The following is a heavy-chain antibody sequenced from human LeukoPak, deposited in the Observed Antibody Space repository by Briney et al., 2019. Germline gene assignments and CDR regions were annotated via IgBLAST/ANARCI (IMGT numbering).Heavy chain of an antibody. V-gene: IGHV4-39*01. J-gene: IGHJ5*02. CDR3: ARRLSSSWYVHWFDP. Sequence: SETLSLTCTVSGGSISSSNFYWGWIRQPPGEGLEWIGSSYYTGSAYYNSSLKSRVTISVDTSKNQFSLKLSSVTAADTAVYYCARRLSSSWYVHWFDPWGQGTLVTVSS. CDR2: SYYTGSA. CDR1: GGSISSSNFY. D-gene: IGHD6-13*01.